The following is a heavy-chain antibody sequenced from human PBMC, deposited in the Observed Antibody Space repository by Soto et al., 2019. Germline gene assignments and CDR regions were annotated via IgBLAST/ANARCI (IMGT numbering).Heavy chain of an antibody. CDR3: ARLTSIRHQQLVYY. Sequence: GESLKISCEASGYSFSTYWIGWVRQMPGKGLEWMGIIYPGDSDTRYSPSFQGQVTISADKSISTAYLQWSSLKASDTAMYYCARLTSIRHQQLVYYWGQGTLVTVSS. CDR1: GYSFSTYW. J-gene: IGHJ4*02. CDR2: IYPGDSDT. V-gene: IGHV5-51*01. D-gene: IGHD6-13*01.